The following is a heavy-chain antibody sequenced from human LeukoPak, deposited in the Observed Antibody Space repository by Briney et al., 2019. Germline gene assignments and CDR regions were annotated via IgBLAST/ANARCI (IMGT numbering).Heavy chain of an antibody. CDR3: AKPLGDYYYYYYMDV. D-gene: IGHD4-17*01. V-gene: IGHV3-23*01. CDR2: ISGSGGST. CDR1: GFTFSSYA. J-gene: IGHJ6*03. Sequence: GGSLRLSCAASGFTFSSYAMSWVRQAPGKGLEWVSAISGSGGSTYYADSVKGRFTISRDNSKNTLYLQMNSLRAEDTAVYYCAKPLGDYYYYYYMDVWGKGTTVTVSS.